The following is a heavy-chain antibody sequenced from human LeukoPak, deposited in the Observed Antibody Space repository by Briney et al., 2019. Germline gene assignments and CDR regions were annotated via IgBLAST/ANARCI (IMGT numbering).Heavy chain of an antibody. V-gene: IGHV3-48*01. CDR1: GFTFSNYN. D-gene: IGHD3-22*01. CDR2: ISSSSSSI. Sequence: GGSLRLSCAASGFTFSNYNMNWVRQAPGKGLEWVSYISSSSSSIYYADSVKGRSTISRDNAKNSLYLQMNSLRAEDTAVYYCARDRSLSSGYYVGYYYYMDVWGKGTTVTVSS. CDR3: ARDRSLSSGYYVGYYYYMDV. J-gene: IGHJ6*03.